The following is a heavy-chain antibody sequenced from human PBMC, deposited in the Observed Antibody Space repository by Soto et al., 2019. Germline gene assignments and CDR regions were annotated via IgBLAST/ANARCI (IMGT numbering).Heavy chain of an antibody. J-gene: IGHJ4*02. Sequence: GGSLRLSCAASGCTFTDFKMIWVRQAPGKGLEWVSFISSGGSYIYYADSVKGRFTISRDNSKNSLYLQMNSLRAEDTAVYYCARGHDYWGQGTLVTVSS. CDR3: ARGHDY. CDR1: GCTFTDFK. CDR2: ISSGGSYI. V-gene: IGHV3-21*01.